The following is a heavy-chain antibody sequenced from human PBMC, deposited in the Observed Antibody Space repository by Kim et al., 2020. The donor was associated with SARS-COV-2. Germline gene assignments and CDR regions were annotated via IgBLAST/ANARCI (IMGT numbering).Heavy chain of an antibody. J-gene: IGHJ4*02. Sequence: GGSLRLSCAASGFTFSSYAMHWVRQAPGKGLEWVAVISYDGSNKYYADSVKGRFTISRDNSKNTLYLQMNSLRAEDTAVYYCAYDSSGYPNDYWGQGTLV. CDR1: GFTFSSYA. V-gene: IGHV3-30*04. CDR3: AYDSSGYPNDY. D-gene: IGHD3-22*01. CDR2: ISYDGSNK.